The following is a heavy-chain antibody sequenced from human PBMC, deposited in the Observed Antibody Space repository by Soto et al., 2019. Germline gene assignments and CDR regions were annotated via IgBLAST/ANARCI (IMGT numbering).Heavy chain of an antibody. CDR2: ISGSGNTI. CDR3: AKVGYDTFAYYLRSFDC. J-gene: IGHJ4*02. D-gene: IGHD2-21*01. Sequence: VGSLRLSCATSGFTFSTNAMGWVRQAPGMGLEFVSLISGSGNTIYYADSVKGRFTISRDNSMNTVSLQMNSLRAEDTAVYYCAKVGYDTFAYYLRSFDCWGQGTLVTVSS. CDR1: GFTFSTNA. V-gene: IGHV3-23*01.